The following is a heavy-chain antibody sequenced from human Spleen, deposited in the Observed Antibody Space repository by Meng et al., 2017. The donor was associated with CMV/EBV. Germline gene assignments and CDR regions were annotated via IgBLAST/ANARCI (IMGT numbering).Heavy chain of an antibody. D-gene: IGHD3-3*01. V-gene: IGHV3-33*01. Sequence: LSLTCAASGFTFSSYGMHWVRQAPGKGLEWVAVIWYDGSNKYYADSVKGRFTISRDNSKNTLYLQMDSLRAEDTAVYYCARDTRFFNAFDIWGQGTMVTVSS. CDR2: IWYDGSNK. CDR3: ARDTRFFNAFDI. J-gene: IGHJ3*02. CDR1: GFTFSSYG.